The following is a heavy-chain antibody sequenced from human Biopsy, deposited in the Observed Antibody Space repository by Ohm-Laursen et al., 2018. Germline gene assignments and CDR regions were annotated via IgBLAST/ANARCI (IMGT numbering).Heavy chain of an antibody. J-gene: IGHJ6*02. D-gene: IGHD3-22*01. V-gene: IGHV1-18*01. Sequence: VASVKVSCKASGYTFTNYGISWVRQAPGQGLEWMGWISPYNGDTDYAQKLQGRVTMTTDTSTSTAYMELRSLRSDDTAVYFCAREEDNSGYDYYGMDVWGQGTTVTVSS. CDR3: AREEDNSGYDYYGMDV. CDR2: ISPYNGDT. CDR1: GYTFTNYG.